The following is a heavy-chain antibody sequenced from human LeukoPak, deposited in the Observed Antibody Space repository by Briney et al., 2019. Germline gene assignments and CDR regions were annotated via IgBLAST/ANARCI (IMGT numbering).Heavy chain of an antibody. D-gene: IGHD5-18*01. CDR2: IYYSGST. CDR1: GGSISSSSYY. Sequence: SETLSLTCTVSGGSISSSSYYWGWIRQPPGKGLEWIGSIYYSGSTYYNPSLKSLVTISVDTSKNQFSLKLSSVTAADTAVYYCAISIQLWTNNWFDPWGQGTLVTVSS. V-gene: IGHV4-39*01. J-gene: IGHJ5*02. CDR3: AISIQLWTNNWFDP.